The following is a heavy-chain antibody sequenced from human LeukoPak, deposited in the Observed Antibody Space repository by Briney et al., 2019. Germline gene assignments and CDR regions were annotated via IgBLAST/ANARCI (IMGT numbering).Heavy chain of an antibody. CDR2: IYYSGST. V-gene: IGHV4-39*01. Sequence: PSETLSLTCTVSGGSISSSSYYWGWLRQPPGKGLEWIGSIYYSGSTYYNPSLKSRVTISVDTSKNQFSLKLSSVTAADTAVYYCARLNPFDWIGWGQGTLVTVS. J-gene: IGHJ4*02. CDR3: ARLNPFDWIG. CDR1: GGSISSSSYY. D-gene: IGHD1-1*01.